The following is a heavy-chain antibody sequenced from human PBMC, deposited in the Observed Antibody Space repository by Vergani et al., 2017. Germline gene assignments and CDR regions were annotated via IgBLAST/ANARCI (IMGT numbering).Heavy chain of an antibody. J-gene: IGHJ6*03. V-gene: IGHV1-69*01. CDR1: GGTFSSYA. D-gene: IGHD3-3*01. Sequence: QVQLVQSGAEVKKPGSSVKVSCKASGGTFSSYAISWVRQAPGQGLEWMGGIIPLFGTANYAQKFQGRVTITADESTSTAYMELSSLRSEDTAVYYCARVLRFLERYYYMDVWGKGTTVTVSS. CDR2: IIPLFGTA. CDR3: ARVLRFLERYYYMDV.